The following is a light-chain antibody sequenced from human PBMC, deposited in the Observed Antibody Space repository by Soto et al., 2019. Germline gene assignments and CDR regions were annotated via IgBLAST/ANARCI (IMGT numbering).Light chain of an antibody. CDR2: SAS. CDR1: RGISSY. Sequence: QVTQSPSSVSASVGDRVTITCQASRGISSYLAWYQQKPGKAPKLLVYSASTLQSGVPSRFSGSGSGPDFTLTISSLQPEDFATYYCQQSYSTPWTFGQGTKVDIK. J-gene: IGKJ1*01. V-gene: IGKV1-39*01. CDR3: QQSYSTPWT.